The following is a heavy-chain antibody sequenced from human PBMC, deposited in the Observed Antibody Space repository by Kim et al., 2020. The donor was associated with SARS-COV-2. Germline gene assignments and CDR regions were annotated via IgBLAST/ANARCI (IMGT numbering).Heavy chain of an antibody. V-gene: IGHV4-39*01. D-gene: IGHD5-18*01. CDR1: GGSISSSSYY. CDR3: ARRRGYSYGYWSYFDY. J-gene: IGHJ4*01. CDR2: IYYSGST. Sequence: SETLSLTCTVSGGSISSSSYYWGWIRQPPGKGLEWIGSIYYSGSTYYNPSLKSRVTISVDTSKNQFSLKLSSVTAADTAVYYCARRRGYSYGYWSYFDY.